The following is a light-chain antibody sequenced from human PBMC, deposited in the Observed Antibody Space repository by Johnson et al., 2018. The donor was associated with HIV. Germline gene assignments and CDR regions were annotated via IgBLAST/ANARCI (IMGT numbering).Light chain of an antibody. CDR3: GTWDSSLNAYV. V-gene: IGLV1-51*01. J-gene: IGLJ1*01. CDR1: SSNIGSHY. CDR2: DTI. Sequence: QSLLTQPPSVSAAPGQNVTISCSGSSSNIGSHYVSWYQQVPGTAPRLVIYDTIKRHSGIPDRFSGFKSGTSATLGITGLQTGDEADYYCGTWDSSLNAYVFGAATKVAVL.